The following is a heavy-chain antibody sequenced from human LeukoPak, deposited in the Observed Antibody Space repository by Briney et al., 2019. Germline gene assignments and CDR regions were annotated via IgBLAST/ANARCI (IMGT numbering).Heavy chain of an antibody. D-gene: IGHD6-19*01. CDR2: ISWDGGST. J-gene: IGHJ6*03. V-gene: IGHV3-43*01. CDR1: GFTFDDYT. CDR3: AKDRQWLVMEYYMDV. Sequence: PVGSLRLSCAASGFTFDDYTMHWVRQAPGKGLEWVSLISWDGGSTYYADSVKGRFTISRDNSKNSLYLQMNSLRTEDTALYYCAKDRQWLVMEYYMDVWGKGTTVTVSS.